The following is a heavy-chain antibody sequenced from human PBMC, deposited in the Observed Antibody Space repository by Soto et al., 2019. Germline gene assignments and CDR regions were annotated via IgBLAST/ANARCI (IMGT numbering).Heavy chain of an antibody. D-gene: IGHD3-10*02. CDR3: ARALITKFDY. V-gene: IGHV4-30-2*01. J-gene: IGHJ4*02. Sequence: PSETPSLTCAVSGASIISRGYSWSWIRQPPGKGLEWIGYIYHSGSTYYNPSLKSRVTISVDRSKNQFSLKLSSVTAADTAVYYCARALITKFDYWGQGTLVTVS. CDR2: IYHSGST. CDR1: GASIISRGYS.